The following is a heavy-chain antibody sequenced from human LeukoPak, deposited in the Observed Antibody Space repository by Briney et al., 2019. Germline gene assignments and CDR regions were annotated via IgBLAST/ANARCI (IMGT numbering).Heavy chain of an antibody. Sequence: ASVKVSCKASGYTFTSYDINWVRQATGQGLEWMGWMNPNSGNTGYAQKFQGRVTMTRNTSISTAYMELGRLTSDDTAVYYCARGPLTANDFWGQGTLVTVSS. J-gene: IGHJ4*02. CDR1: GYTFTSYD. V-gene: IGHV1-8*01. CDR2: MNPNSGNT. D-gene: IGHD5-18*01. CDR3: ARGPLTANDF.